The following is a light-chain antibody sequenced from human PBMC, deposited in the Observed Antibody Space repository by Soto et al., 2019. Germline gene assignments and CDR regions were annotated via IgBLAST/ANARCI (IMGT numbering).Light chain of an antibody. CDR2: EVN. Sequence: QSALTQPASVSGSPGQSITISCTGTSRDVGTYKLVAWYQQHPGKAPKLIIYEVNERPSGVSNRFSGSKSDNTASLTISGLQAEDEADYYCCSYVDSGTRDVVFGGGTKLTVL. CDR1: SRDVGTYKL. V-gene: IGLV2-23*02. J-gene: IGLJ2*01. CDR3: CSYVDSGTRDVV.